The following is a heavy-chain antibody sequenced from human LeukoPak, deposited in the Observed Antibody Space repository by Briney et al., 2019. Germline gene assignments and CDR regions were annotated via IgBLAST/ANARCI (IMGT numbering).Heavy chain of an antibody. D-gene: IGHD5-18*01. V-gene: IGHV1-18*01. CDR2: ISAYNGNT. CDR1: GYTFSSYG. Sequence: ASVKVSCKASGYTFSSYGISWVRQAPGQGLEWMGWISAYNGNTNYAQKLQGRVTMTTDTSTSTAYMELRSLRSDDTAVYYCARASVDTAMVPFDYWGQGTLVTVSS. J-gene: IGHJ4*02. CDR3: ARASVDTAMVPFDY.